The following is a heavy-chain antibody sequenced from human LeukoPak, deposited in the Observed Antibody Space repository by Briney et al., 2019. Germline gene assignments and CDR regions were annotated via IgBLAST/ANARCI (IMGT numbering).Heavy chain of an antibody. J-gene: IGHJ6*02. Sequence: PGGSLRLSCAASGFTFSSYAMSWVRQAPGKGLEWVSTISGGGGTTYYADSVKGRFTISRDNSKNTLHLQMNSLRAEDTAVYYCARDRVMYSSGWSKYYYYYYGMDVWGQGTTVTVSS. CDR2: ISGGGGTT. V-gene: IGHV3-23*01. CDR1: GFTFSSYA. D-gene: IGHD6-19*01. CDR3: ARDRVMYSSGWSKYYYYYYGMDV.